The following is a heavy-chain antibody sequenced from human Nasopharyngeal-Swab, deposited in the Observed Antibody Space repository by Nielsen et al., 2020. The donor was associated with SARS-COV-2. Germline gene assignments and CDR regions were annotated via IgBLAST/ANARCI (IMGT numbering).Heavy chain of an antibody. J-gene: IGHJ3*02. Sequence: GESLKISCTASGFTFGDYAMNWFRQAPGKGLEWVAVISYDGSNKYYADSVKGRFTISRDNSKNTLYLQMNSLRAEDTAVYYCAKDVYRRSGYSYGSDAFDIWGQGTMVTVSS. V-gene: IGHV3-30*04. CDR2: ISYDGSNK. D-gene: IGHD5-18*01. CDR1: GFTFGDYA. CDR3: AKDVYRRSGYSYGSDAFDI.